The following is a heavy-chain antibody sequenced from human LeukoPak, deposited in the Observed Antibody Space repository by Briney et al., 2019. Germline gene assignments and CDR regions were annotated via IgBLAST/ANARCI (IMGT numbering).Heavy chain of an antibody. D-gene: IGHD3-9*01. CDR1: GGSISSSSYY. CDR2: IYYSGST. CDR3: ARRAAYYDILTGYPGPFDY. Sequence: SSETLSLTCTVSGGSISSSSYYWGWIRQPPGKGLEWIGSIYYSGSTYYNPSLKSRVTISVDTSKNQFSLKLSSVTAADTAVYYCARRAAYYDILTGYPGPFDYWGQGTLVTVSS. V-gene: IGHV4-39*01. J-gene: IGHJ4*02.